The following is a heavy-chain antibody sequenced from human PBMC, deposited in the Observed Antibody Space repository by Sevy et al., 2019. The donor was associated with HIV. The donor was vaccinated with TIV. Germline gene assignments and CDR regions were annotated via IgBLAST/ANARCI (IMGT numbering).Heavy chain of an antibody. CDR2: INPASGDT. D-gene: IGHD5-12*01. V-gene: IGHV1-2*02. CDR3: ARGGSDGNY. CDR1: GYIFSDYW. J-gene: IGHJ4*02. Sequence: ASVKVSCKASGYIFSDYWLYWVRQAPGQGFEWMGWINPASGDTVSGQKFQGRAAMTSDTSINTAYMELYRLTSDDTAVYYCARGGSDGNYWGQGSLVTVSS.